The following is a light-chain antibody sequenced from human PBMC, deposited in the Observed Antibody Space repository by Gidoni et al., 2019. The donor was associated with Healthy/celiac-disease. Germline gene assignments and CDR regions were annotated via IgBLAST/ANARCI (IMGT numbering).Light chain of an antibody. CDR2: KAS. J-gene: IGKJ1*01. V-gene: IGKV1-5*03. CDR3: QQYNSYWT. CDR1: QSISSC. Sequence: DIQMTQSPSTLSASVGERVTITYRASQSISSCLGWYQQKPGKAPKLLIYKASSLESGVPSRFSGSGSGTEFTLTISSLQPDDFATYYCQQYNSYWTFGEGTKVEIK.